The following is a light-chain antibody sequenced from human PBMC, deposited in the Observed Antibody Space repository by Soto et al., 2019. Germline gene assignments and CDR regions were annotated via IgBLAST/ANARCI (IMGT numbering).Light chain of an antibody. Sequence: QSALTQPASVSGSPGQSITIFCTGTNSDVGGYDFVSWYQQHPGKAPKLLIYEVTNRPSGVSDRFSGSKSGNTASLSIYGLQAEDEADYYCSSYTSTSTLVFGGGTKLTDL. CDR3: SSYTSTSTLV. CDR2: EVT. J-gene: IGLJ2*01. V-gene: IGLV2-14*01. CDR1: NSDVGGYDF.